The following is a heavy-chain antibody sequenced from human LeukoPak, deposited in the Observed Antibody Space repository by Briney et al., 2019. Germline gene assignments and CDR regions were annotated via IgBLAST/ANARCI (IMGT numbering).Heavy chain of an antibody. J-gene: IGHJ5*02. V-gene: IGHV1-46*01. CDR2: INPSGGST. CDR1: GYTFTSYY. CDR3: ARDQVLMVYPNRHRWFDP. Sequence: ASVKVSCKASGYTFTSYYMHWVRQAPGQGLEWMGIINPSGGSTSYAQKFQGRVTMTRDMSTSTVYMELSSLRSEDTAVYYCARDQVLMVYPNRHRWFDPWGQGTLVTVSS. D-gene: IGHD2-8*01.